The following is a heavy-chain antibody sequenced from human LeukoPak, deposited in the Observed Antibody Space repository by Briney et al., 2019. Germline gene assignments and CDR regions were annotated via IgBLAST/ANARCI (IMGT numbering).Heavy chain of an antibody. CDR1: GGSISSSSYY. J-gene: IGHJ6*03. CDR3: ARRYFDWLLGYYYYYMDV. V-gene: IGHV4-39*07. Sequence: SETLSLTCTVSGGSISSSSYYWGWIRQPPGKGLEWIGEINHSGSTNYNPSLKSRVTISVDTSKNQFSLKLSSVTAADTAVYYCARRYFDWLLGYYYYYMDVWGKGTTVTISS. CDR2: INHSGST. D-gene: IGHD3-9*01.